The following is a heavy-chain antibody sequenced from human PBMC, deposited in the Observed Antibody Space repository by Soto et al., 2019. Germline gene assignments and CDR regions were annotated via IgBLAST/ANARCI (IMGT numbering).Heavy chain of an antibody. J-gene: IGHJ5*02. CDR2: INQSGRT. V-gene: IGHV4-34*01. Sequence: QVQLQQWGAGLLKPSETLSLTCAVYGGSFSGYYWSWIRQPPGKGLEWSGEINQSGRTNYNPSLKSRGTISVDTSKNQFSLKLSYVTAADTAVYYCARGLRYCSGGSCSGGNWFDPWGQGTLVTVSS. CDR3: ARGLRYCSGGSCSGGNWFDP. CDR1: GGSFSGYY. D-gene: IGHD2-15*01.